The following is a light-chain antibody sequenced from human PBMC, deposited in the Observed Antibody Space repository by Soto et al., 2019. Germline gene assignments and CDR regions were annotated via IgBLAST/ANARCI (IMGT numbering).Light chain of an antibody. CDR2: AAS. V-gene: IGKV1-27*01. CDR3: QKYNSAPIT. Sequence: DIQMTQSPSSLSASVGDRVTITCRASQGISNYLAWYQQKPGKVPKLLIYAASTLQSGVPSRFSGSGSGTDFTLPISSLQPEDVATYYCQKYNSAPITVGQGTRLEIK. CDR1: QGISNY. J-gene: IGKJ5*01.